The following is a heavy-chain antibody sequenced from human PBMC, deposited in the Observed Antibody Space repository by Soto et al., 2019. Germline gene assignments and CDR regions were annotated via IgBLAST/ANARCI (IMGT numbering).Heavy chain of an antibody. J-gene: IGHJ3*02. V-gene: IGHV3-23*01. CDR1: GYTFNSYA. CDR2: ISGSGGST. CDR3: TMGTGAFDI. D-gene: IGHD3-10*01. Sequence: GGSLQLSWAASGYTFNSYAMRWVRQAPGKGLEWVSAISGSGGSTYYADSVKGRFTISRDNSKNTLYLQMNSLRAEDTAVYYCTMGTGAFDIWGKGTMVTVSS.